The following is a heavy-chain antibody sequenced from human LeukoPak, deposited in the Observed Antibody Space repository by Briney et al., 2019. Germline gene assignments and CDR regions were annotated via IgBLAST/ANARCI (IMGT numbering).Heavy chain of an antibody. CDR2: IDSSGGT. CDR1: GASISNYQ. J-gene: IGHJ4*02. D-gene: IGHD4-11*01. CDR3: VRDGYSTAWGYYSDS. V-gene: IGHV4-4*07. Sequence: SETLSLTCTVSGASISNYQWSWIRQTAGKRLEWIGHIDSSGGTYYNPSLKSGVTMSVDTSKNQVFVKLTSVTAADTAVYYCVRDGYSTAWGYYSDSWRQGILVTVSS.